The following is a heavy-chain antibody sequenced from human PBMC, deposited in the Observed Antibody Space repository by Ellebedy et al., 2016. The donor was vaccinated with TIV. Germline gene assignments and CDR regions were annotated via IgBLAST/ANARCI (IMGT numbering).Heavy chain of an antibody. Sequence: SETLSLXXAVYGGSFSDYSWNWIRQPPGQGLEWIGEINHSGSTNYNPSLKSRTTISVDTSKNQFSLKLSSVTAADTAVYYCAREGDYYFDYWGQGTLVTISS. V-gene: IGHV4-34*01. CDR1: GGSFSDYS. CDR3: AREGDYYFDY. CDR2: INHSGST. J-gene: IGHJ4*02. D-gene: IGHD2-21*02.